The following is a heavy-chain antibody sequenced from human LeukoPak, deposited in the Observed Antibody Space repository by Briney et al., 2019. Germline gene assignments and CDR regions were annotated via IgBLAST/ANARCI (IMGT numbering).Heavy chain of an antibody. Sequence: EASVKVSCKASGYTFTSYDINGVRQATGQGLEWMGWINPNSWGTNNAHKFQGRVTMTRETYISTDYMKLSRLRSDDTAVYYCARITASYYSSASCPVAHFDYWGQGTLVTVSS. V-gene: IGHV1-2*02. D-gene: IGHD2-2*01. CDR3: ARITASYYSSASCPVAHFDY. CDR2: INPNSWGT. CDR1: GYTFTSYD. J-gene: IGHJ4*02.